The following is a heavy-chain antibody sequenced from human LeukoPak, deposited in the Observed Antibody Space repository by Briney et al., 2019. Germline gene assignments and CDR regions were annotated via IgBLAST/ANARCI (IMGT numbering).Heavy chain of an antibody. D-gene: IGHD3-10*01. V-gene: IGHV1-2*02. CDR2: VDPNSGGT. CDR3: ARDLAPPPYYYGTGCPDD. J-gene: IGHJ4*02. Sequence: GASVKVSCKASGYTFTGYYIHWVRQAPGQGLEWMGWVDPNSGGTNYAQKFQGRVTMTRDTSISTAYMEMHWLRSDDTAVYYCARDLAPPPYYYGTGCPDDWGQGTLVTVSS. CDR1: GYTFTGYY.